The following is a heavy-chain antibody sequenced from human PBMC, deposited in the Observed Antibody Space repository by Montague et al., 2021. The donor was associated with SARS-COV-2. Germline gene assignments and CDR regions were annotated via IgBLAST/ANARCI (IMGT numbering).Heavy chain of an antibody. CDR3: ARHVRHYDPLTGNLQGWFDP. CDR2: INHSGTT. D-gene: IGHD3-9*01. V-gene: IGHV4-34*01. CDR1: GGSFSGYY. J-gene: IGHJ5*02. Sequence: SETLSLTCAVYGGSFSGYYWTWIRQSPGKGLEWIAEINHSGTTNYNFNPSLRSRVTISVDTSKSQFSLKLSSVTAADTAVYYCARHVRHYDPLTGNLQGWFDPWGQGILVTVSS.